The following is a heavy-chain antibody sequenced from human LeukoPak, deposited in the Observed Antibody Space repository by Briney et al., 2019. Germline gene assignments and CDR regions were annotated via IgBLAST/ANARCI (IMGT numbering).Heavy chain of an antibody. V-gene: IGHV3-23*01. CDR1: GFTFNSYA. Sequence: GGSLRLSCAASGFTFNSYAMSWVRQAPGKGLEWISAISGSGGRTYHADSVKGRFTISRDNSKNTLYMQMNSLRAEDTAVYYCAKDDQVGYSSGLDIWGQGTMVTVSS. J-gene: IGHJ3*02. CDR2: ISGSGGRT. CDR3: AKDDQVGYSSGLDI. D-gene: IGHD6-13*01.